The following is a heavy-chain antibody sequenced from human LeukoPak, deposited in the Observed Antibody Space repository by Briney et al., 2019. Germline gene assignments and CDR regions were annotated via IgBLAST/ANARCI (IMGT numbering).Heavy chain of an antibody. CDR3: ARFQVAAGITSYYYYMDV. V-gene: IGHV3-21*01. CDR2: ISSSGSYI. Sequence: GGSLRLSCAASGFTFSSYSMNWVRQAPGKGLEWVSSISSSGSYIYYADSVKGRFTISRDNAKNSLYLQMNSLRAEDTAVYYCARFQVAAGITSYYYYMDVWGKGTTVTVSS. D-gene: IGHD6-13*01. J-gene: IGHJ6*03. CDR1: GFTFSSYS.